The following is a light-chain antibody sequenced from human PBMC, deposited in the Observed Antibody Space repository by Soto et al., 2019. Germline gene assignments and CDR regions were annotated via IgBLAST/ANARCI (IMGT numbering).Light chain of an antibody. CDR3: SSYTRSSTFPCV. CDR2: DVS. V-gene: IGLV2-14*01. Sequence: QSALTQPASVSGSPGQSIPISCTGTSSDVVGYNYVSWYQQHPGKAPKVLIYDVSDRPSGVSNRFSGSKSGNTASLTISGLQAEDEADYYCSSYTRSSTFPCVFGTWTKVTVL. J-gene: IGLJ1*01. CDR1: SSDVVGYNY.